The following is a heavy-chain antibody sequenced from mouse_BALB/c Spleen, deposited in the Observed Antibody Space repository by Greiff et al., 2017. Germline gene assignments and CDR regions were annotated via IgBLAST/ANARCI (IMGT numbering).Heavy chain of an antibody. V-gene: IGHV14-3*02. J-gene: IGHJ3*01. D-gene: IGHD2-3*01. CDR1: GFNIKDTY. CDR3: GEGDGYFAY. Sequence: EVMLVESGAELVKPGASVKLSCTASGFNIKDTYMHWVKQRPEQGLEWIGRIDPANGNTKYDPKFQGKATITADTSSNTAYLQLSSLTSEDTAVYYCGEGDGYFAYWGQGTLVTVSA. CDR2: IDPANGNT.